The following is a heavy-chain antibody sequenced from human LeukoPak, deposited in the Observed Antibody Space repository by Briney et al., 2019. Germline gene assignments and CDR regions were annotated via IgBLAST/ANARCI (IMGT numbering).Heavy chain of an antibody. V-gene: IGHV3-23*01. CDR2: ISGSGGST. CDR1: GFTFSSYA. D-gene: IGHD1-26*01. Sequence: GGSLRLSCAASGFTFSSYAMSWVRQAPGKGLEWVSAISGSGGSTYYADSVKGRFTISRDNAKNSLYLQMNSLRAEDTAVYYCARDLDSGSYVYYFDYWGQGTLVTVSS. J-gene: IGHJ4*02. CDR3: ARDLDSGSYVYYFDY.